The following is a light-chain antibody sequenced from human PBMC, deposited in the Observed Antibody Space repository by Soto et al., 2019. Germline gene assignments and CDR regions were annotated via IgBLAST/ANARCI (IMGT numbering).Light chain of an antibody. CDR1: QSVSSSY. Sequence: EIVLTQSPGTLSLSPGERATLSCRASQSVSSSYLAWYQQKPGQAPRLLIYGASSRATGIPDRFSGSGSGTDFTLTISRLEPADFAVYCCQQYGSSLLTFGGGTKVEIK. CDR2: GAS. J-gene: IGKJ4*01. CDR3: QQYGSSLLT. V-gene: IGKV3-20*01.